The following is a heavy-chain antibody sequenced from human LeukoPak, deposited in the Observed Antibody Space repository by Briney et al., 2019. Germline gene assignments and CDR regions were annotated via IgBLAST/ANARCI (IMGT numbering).Heavy chain of an antibody. D-gene: IGHD5-12*01. Sequence: PGGSLRLSCAASGFTFSTYGMHWVRQAPGKGLEWVAVIWYDGSNKYYADSVKGRFTISRGNSKSTLYLQMNSLRAEDTAVYYCARGLPIVATIWSYFDYWGQGTLVTVSS. J-gene: IGHJ4*02. CDR2: IWYDGSNK. CDR3: ARGLPIVATIWSYFDY. CDR1: GFTFSTYG. V-gene: IGHV3-33*01.